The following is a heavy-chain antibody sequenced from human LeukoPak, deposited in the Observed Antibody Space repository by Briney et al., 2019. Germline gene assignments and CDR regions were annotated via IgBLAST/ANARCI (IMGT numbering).Heavy chain of an antibody. CDR2: IWYDGSNK. D-gene: IGHD6-19*01. J-gene: IGHJ5*02. V-gene: IGHV3-33*01. Sequence: GRSLRLSCAASGFTFSNYGMHWVRQAPRKGLEWVAVIWYDGSNKYYADSVKGRFTISRDNSKNTLYLQMNSLRAEDTAVYYCVRVAVAGNLNNWFDPWGQGTLVTVSS. CDR3: VRVAVAGNLNNWFDP. CDR1: GFTFSNYG.